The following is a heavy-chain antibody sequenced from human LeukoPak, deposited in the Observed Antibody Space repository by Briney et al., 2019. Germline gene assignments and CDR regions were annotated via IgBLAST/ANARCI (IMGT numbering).Heavy chain of an antibody. CDR2: INHSGST. CDR3: ARVGRGAAAGPDTYDY. CDR1: GESFSGYY. Sequence: PSETLSLTCAVYGESFSGYYWSWIRQPPGKGLEWIGEINHSGSTNYNPSLKSRVTISVDTAKNQFSLKLSSVTAADTAVYYCARVGRGAAAGPDTYDYWGQGTLVTVSS. D-gene: IGHD6-13*01. J-gene: IGHJ4*02. V-gene: IGHV4-34*01.